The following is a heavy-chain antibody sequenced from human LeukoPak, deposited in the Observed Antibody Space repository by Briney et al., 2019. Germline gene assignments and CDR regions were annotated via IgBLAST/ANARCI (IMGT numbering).Heavy chain of an antibody. D-gene: IGHD1-1*01. V-gene: IGHV4-38-2*01. CDR2: LYHTGST. J-gene: IGHJ5*02. Sequence: PSETLSLTCAVSGDSISSLYYWAWFRLPPGKGLEWIGSLYHTGSTYYNPPLTSRVTVSLDIPNNHFSLKMSSVTAADTAVYYCARRSGTWDINWFDPWGQGTLVTVSS. CDR3: ARRSGTWDINWFDP. CDR1: GDSISSLYY.